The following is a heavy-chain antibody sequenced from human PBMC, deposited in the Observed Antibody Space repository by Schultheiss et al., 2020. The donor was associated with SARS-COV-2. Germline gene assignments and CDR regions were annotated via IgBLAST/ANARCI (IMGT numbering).Heavy chain of an antibody. CDR1: GGSISSYY. V-gene: IGHV4-34*01. CDR3: ARSGSGWSDYFDY. D-gene: IGHD6-19*01. J-gene: IGHJ4*02. Sequence: SETLSLTCTVSGGSISSYYWSWIRQPPGKGLEWIGEINHSGSTNYNPSLKSRVTISVDTSKNQFSLKLSSVTAADTAVYYCARSGSGWSDYFDYWGQGTLVTVSS. CDR2: INHSGST.